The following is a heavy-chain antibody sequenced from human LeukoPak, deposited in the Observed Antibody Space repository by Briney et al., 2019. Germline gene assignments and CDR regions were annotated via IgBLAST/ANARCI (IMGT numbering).Heavy chain of an antibody. Sequence: SETLSLTCAVSGGSISSGGYSWSWIRQPPGKGLEWIGSIYYSGSTYYNPSLKSRVTISVDTSKNQFSLKLSSVTAADTAVYYCAREAYYDYVWGSYVHYYYYYMDVWGKGTTVTISS. V-gene: IGHV4-30-2*03. CDR3: AREAYYDYVWGSYVHYYYYYMDV. CDR1: GGSISSGGYS. CDR2: IYYSGST. D-gene: IGHD3-16*01. J-gene: IGHJ6*03.